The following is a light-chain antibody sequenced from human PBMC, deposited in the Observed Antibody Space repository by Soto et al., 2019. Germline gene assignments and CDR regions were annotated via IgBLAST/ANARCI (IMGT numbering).Light chain of an antibody. V-gene: IGKV3-11*01. CDR2: DAS. Sequence: EIVWTQSPATLSLSPGERATISCRASQSVSSYLAWYQQKPGQAPRLLIYDASNRATGIPARFSGSGSGTDFTLTISSLEPEDFAVYYCQQRSNWPPYTFGQGTKLEIK. CDR3: QQRSNWPPYT. J-gene: IGKJ2*01. CDR1: QSVSSY.